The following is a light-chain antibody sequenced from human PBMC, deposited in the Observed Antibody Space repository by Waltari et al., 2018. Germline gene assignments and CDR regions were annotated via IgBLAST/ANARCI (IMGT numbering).Light chain of an antibody. CDR2: KDS. J-gene: IGLJ2*01. CDR3: QSADSSGTYVV. CDR1: PFPNKY. Sequence: YDLTQPPPVSLSPGQTARTTCSEGPFPNKYAYWYQQKPGQAPVLVIYKDSERPSGIPERFSGSSSGTTVTLTISGVQAEDEADYYCQSADSSGTYVVFGGGTKLTVL. V-gene: IGLV3-25*02.